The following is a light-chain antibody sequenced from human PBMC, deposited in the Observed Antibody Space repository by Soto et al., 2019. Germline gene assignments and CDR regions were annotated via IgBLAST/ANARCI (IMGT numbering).Light chain of an antibody. CDR3: QQYETSPPST. Sequence: EIVLTQAPDTQSLSPGERATLSCRASQSVSSSYLAWYQQKPGQAPRLLIYGASSRATGIPDRFSGSGSGTDFTLTISRLEPEDLAVYFCQQYETSPPSTFGQGTRLEIK. CDR1: QSVSSSY. V-gene: IGKV3-20*01. CDR2: GAS. J-gene: IGKJ5*01.